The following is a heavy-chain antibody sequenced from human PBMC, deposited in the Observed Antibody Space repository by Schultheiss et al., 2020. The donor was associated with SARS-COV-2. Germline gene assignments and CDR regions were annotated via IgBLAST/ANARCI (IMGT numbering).Heavy chain of an antibody. CDR1: GFTFSSYA. D-gene: IGHD3-22*01. CDR3: ATSQYYYDSSGYLSTYYFDY. V-gene: IGHV4-39*01. J-gene: IGHJ4*02. Sequence: GSLRLSCAASGFTFSSYAMSWIRQPPGKGLEWIGSIYYSGSTYYNPSLKSRVTISVDTSKNQFSLKLSSVTAADTAVYYCATSQYYYDSSGYLSTYYFDYWGQGTLVTVSS. CDR2: IYYSGST.